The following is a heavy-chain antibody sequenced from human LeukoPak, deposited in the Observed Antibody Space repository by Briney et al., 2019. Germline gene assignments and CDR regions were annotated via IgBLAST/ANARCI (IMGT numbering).Heavy chain of an antibody. CDR3: AKDRYCSSTSCYGIDS. CDR2: IRYDGSNI. J-gene: IGHJ4*02. Sequence: PGGSLRLSCAASGFTFSRSGMHWVRQAPGRGLEWVAFIRYDGSNIYYADSVKGRFTISRDNSKNTLYLQMNSLRVEDTAVYYCAKDRYCSSTSCYGIDSWGQGTLVTVSS. V-gene: IGHV3-30*02. CDR1: GFTFSRSG. D-gene: IGHD2-2*01.